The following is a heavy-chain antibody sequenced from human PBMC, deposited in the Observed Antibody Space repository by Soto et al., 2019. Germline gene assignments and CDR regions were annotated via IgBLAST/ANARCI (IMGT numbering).Heavy chain of an antibody. CDR3: ARAGYGSSWSDNWFDP. V-gene: IGHV1-18*01. Sequence: QVQLVQSGTEVKKPGASVKVSCKASGYTFTSYGISWVRQAPGQGLEWMGWISAYNGNTNYAQKLQGRVTMTTDTSTSTVYMDLRSLRSDDPAVYYCARAGYGSSWSDNWFDPWGQGTLVTVSS. CDR2: ISAYNGNT. J-gene: IGHJ5*02. CDR1: GYTFTSYG. D-gene: IGHD6-13*01.